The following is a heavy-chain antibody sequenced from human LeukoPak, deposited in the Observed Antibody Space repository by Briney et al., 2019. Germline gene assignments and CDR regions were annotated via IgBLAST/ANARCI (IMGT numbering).Heavy chain of an antibody. CDR2: ISGSGGST. D-gene: IGHD3-10*01. J-gene: IGHJ4*02. V-gene: IGHV3-23*01. CDR3: ARGSRLRLWFRELLHPFDY. Sequence: GGSLRLSCAASGFTFSSYAMSWVRQAPGKGLEWVSAISGSGGSTYYADSVKGRFTISRDNSKNTLYLQMNSLRDEDTAVYYCARGSRLRLWFRELLHPFDYWGQGTLVTVSS. CDR1: GFTFSSYA.